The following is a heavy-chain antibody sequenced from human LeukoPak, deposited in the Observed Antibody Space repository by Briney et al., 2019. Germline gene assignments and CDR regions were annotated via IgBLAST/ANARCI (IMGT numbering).Heavy chain of an antibody. V-gene: IGHV4-38-2*02. D-gene: IGHD2-15*01. J-gene: IGHJ4*02. CDR3: ASDAPGLLGY. CDR2: IYHSGST. Sequence: SETLSLTCTVSGYSISSGYYWGWIRQPPGKGLEWIGSIYHSGSTYYNPSLKSRVTISVDTSENQFSLKLNSVTAADTAVYFCASDAPGLLGYWGQGTLVTVSS. CDR1: GYSISSGYY.